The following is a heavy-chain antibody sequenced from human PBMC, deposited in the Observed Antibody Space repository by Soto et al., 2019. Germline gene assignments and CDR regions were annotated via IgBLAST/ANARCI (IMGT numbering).Heavy chain of an antibody. CDR2: IYYSGST. V-gene: IGHV4-59*08. CDR3: ARGSYYYASSSDYHS. J-gene: IGHJ4*02. D-gene: IGHD3-22*01. CDR1: GDSISSYY. Sequence: PSETLSLTCTVSGDSISSYYWSWIRQPPGKGLEWIGYIYYSGSTNYNPSLKSRVTISVDTSKNQFSLKLSSVTAADTAVYYCARGSYYYASSSDYHSLGQGNLVTVSS.